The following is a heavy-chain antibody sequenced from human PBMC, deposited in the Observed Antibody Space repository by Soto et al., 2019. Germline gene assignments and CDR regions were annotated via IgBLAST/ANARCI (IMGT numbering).Heavy chain of an antibody. CDR3: ARGLLPNYDILTGNFLSYAFDI. J-gene: IGHJ3*02. CDR1: GYTFTSYD. V-gene: IGHV1-8*01. Sequence: ASVKVSCKASGYTFTSYDINWVRQATGQGLEWMGWMNPNSGNTGYAQKCQGRVTMTRNTSISTAYMELSSLRCEDTAVYYCARGLLPNYDILTGNFLSYAFDIWGQGTMVTVSS. CDR2: MNPNSGNT. D-gene: IGHD3-9*01.